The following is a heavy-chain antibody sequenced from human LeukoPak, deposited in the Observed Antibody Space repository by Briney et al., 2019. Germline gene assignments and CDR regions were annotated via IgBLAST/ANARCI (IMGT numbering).Heavy chain of an antibody. J-gene: IGHJ5*02. V-gene: IGHV4-34*01. CDR3: ASSRGWFDP. Sequence: SETLSLTCAVYGGSFSGYYWSWIRQPPGKGLEWIGEINHSGSTNYNPSLKSRVTISVDTSKNQFSLKLSSVTAADTAVYYCASSRGWFDPWGQGTLVTVSS. CDR2: INHSGST. CDR1: GGSFSGYY.